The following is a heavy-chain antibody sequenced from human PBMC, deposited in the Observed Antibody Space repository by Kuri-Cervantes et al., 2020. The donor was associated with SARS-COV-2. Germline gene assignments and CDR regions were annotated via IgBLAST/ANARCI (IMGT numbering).Heavy chain of an antibody. V-gene: IGHV4-38-2*02. J-gene: IGHJ6*03. CDR1: GYSISSGYY. D-gene: IGHD3-3*01. Sequence: SETLSLTCAVSGYSISSGYYWGWIRQPPGKGLEWIGSIYHSGSTYYNPSLKSRVTISVDTSKNQFSLKLSSVTAADTAVYYCARDYYDFWSGSVYYYYYMDVWGKGTTVTVSS. CDR3: ARDYYDFWSGSVYYYYYMDV. CDR2: IYHSGST.